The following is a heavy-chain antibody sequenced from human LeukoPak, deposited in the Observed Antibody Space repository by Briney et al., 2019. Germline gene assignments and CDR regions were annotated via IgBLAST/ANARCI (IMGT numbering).Heavy chain of an antibody. Sequence: SETLSLTCSVSGGSIRSTTYYWGWIRQPPGKRLEWIGSIYYSGNTYYSPSLMSRVTISVDTSKNQFSLKLSSVTAADTAVYYCATSTVTVAYYYYMDVWGKGTTVTVSS. D-gene: IGHD4-17*01. CDR2: IYYSGNT. CDR1: GGSIRSTTYY. V-gene: IGHV4-39*07. CDR3: ATSTVTVAYYYYMDV. J-gene: IGHJ6*03.